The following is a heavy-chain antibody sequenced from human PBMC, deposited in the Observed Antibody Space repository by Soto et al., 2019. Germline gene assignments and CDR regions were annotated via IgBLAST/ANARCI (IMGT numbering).Heavy chain of an antibody. CDR2: ISGSGGST. Sequence: GGSLRLSCAASGFTFSSYWMHWVRQAPGKGLEWVSAISGSGGSTYYADSVKGRFTISRDNSKNTLYLQMNSLRAEDTAVYYCALSPAVAVAFDYWGQGTLVTVSS. J-gene: IGHJ4*02. V-gene: IGHV3-23*01. CDR3: ALSPAVAVAFDY. CDR1: GFTFSSYW. D-gene: IGHD6-19*01.